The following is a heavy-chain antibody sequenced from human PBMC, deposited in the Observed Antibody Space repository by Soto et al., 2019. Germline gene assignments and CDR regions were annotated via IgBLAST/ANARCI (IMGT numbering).Heavy chain of an antibody. J-gene: IGHJ5*02. D-gene: IGHD6-13*01. Sequence: ASVKVSCKASGGTFSSYAISWVRQAPGQGLEWMGGIIPIFGTANYAQKFQGRVTITADESTSTAYMELSSLRSEDTAVYCCARLGIAAPLVWFDPWGQGTLVTVSS. CDR2: IIPIFGTA. CDR1: GGTFSSYA. CDR3: ARLGIAAPLVWFDP. V-gene: IGHV1-69*13.